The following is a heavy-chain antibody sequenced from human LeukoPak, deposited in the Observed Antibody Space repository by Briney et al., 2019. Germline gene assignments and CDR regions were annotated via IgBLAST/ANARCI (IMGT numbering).Heavy chain of an antibody. Sequence: ASVKVSCKASGGTFSSYAISWVRQAPGQGLEWMGGIIPIFGTANYARKFQGRVTITADESTSTAYMELSSLRSEDTAVYYCARETVPAGQRALDYWGQGTLVTVSS. D-gene: IGHD2-2*01. CDR2: IIPIFGTA. V-gene: IGHV1-69*13. CDR1: GGTFSSYA. CDR3: ARETVPAGQRALDY. J-gene: IGHJ4*02.